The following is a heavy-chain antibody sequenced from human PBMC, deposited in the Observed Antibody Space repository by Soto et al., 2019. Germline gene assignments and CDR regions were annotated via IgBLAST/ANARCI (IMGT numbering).Heavy chain of an antibody. CDR3: ARGYNSGSYYIGLGNWFDP. V-gene: IGHV1-18*01. CDR2: ISAYNGYT. Sequence: QVQLVQSGAEVKKPGASVKVSCKASGYSFTNYGIAWVRQAPGQGLEWMGWISAYNGYTYYTQKFQGRVTMTTDTSTSTAYMELRSLRFDDTAVYYCARGYNSGSYYIGLGNWFDPWGQGTLVTVSS. D-gene: IGHD3-10*01. J-gene: IGHJ5*02. CDR1: GYSFTNYG.